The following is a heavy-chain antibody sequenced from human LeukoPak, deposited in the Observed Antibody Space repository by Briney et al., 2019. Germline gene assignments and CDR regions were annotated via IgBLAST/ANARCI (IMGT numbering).Heavy chain of an antibody. CDR3: ARGIDSRKVHY. D-gene: IGHD4-11*01. J-gene: IGHJ4*02. CDR1: GGSISGFY. Sequence: PSETLSLTCTVSGGSISGFYWNWIRQLPGKGLEFIGHIHPSGSSHYNPSLESRVTMSVDTSKNQFALKLSYVTAADTAVYYCARGIDSRKVHYWGQGTLVTVSS. CDR2: IHPSGSS. V-gene: IGHV4-59*01.